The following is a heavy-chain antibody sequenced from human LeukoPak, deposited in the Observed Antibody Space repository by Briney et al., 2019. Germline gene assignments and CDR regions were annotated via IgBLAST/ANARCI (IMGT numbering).Heavy chain of an antibody. Sequence: GGSLRLSCAASGFTFSSYSMNWVRQAPGKGLEWVSSISSSSSYIYYADSVKGRFTISRDNAKNSLYLQMNSLRAEDTAVYYCWGKGYSGSYSTHDTDIWGQGTVVTVSS. CDR1: GFTFSSYS. CDR2: ISSSSSYI. V-gene: IGHV3-21*01. J-gene: IGHJ3*02. CDR3: WGKGYSGSYSTHDTDI. D-gene: IGHD1-26*01.